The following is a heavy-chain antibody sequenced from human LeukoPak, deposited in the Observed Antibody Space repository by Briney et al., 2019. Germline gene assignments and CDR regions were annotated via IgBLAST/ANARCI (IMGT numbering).Heavy chain of an antibody. CDR2: FDPEDGET. CDR3: ATGRLLWFGEKPSDAFDI. J-gene: IGHJ3*02. V-gene: IGHV1-24*01. Sequence: ASVKVSCKVSGYTLTELSMHWVRQAPGKGLEWMGGFDPEDGETIYAQKFQGRVTMTEDTSTDTAYMELSSLRSEDTAVYYCATGRLLWFGEKPSDAFDIWGQGTMVTVSS. CDR1: GYTLTELS. D-gene: IGHD3-10*01.